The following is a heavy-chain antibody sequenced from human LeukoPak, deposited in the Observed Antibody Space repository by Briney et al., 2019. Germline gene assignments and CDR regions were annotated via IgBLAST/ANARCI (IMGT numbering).Heavy chain of an antibody. V-gene: IGHV3-30-3*01. J-gene: IGHJ3*02. D-gene: IGHD3-22*01. CDR1: GFTFSSYA. CDR3: ARGGKYYYDSSGYLHDAFVI. Sequence: GRSLRLSCAASGFTFSSYAMHWVRQAPGKGLERVAVISYDGSNKYYADSVKGRFTISRDNSKNTLYLQMNSLRAEDTAVYYCARGGKYYYDSSGYLHDAFVIWGQGTMVTVSS. CDR2: ISYDGSNK.